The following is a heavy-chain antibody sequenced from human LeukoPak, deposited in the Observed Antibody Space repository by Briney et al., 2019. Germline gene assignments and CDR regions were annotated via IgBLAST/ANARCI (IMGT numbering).Heavy chain of an antibody. CDR1: GYTFTSYG. J-gene: IGHJ3*02. Sequence: ASVKVSCKASGYTFTSYGISWVRQAPGQGLEWMGWISAYNGNTNYAQKLQGRVTITRDTSASTAYMELSSLRSEDTAVYYCASTVVPAANDAFDIWGQGTMVTVSS. CDR2: ISAYNGNT. D-gene: IGHD2-2*01. V-gene: IGHV1-18*01. CDR3: ASTVVPAANDAFDI.